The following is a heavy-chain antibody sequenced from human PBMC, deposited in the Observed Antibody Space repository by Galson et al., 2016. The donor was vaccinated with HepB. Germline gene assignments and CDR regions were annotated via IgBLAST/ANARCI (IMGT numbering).Heavy chain of an antibody. D-gene: IGHD3-3*01. V-gene: IGHV3-30-3*01. CDR2: ISYDGSNK. CDR3: ARTRDFWGGHYDAFDV. CDR1: GFTFTDYA. Sequence: SLRLSCAASGFTFTDYAIHWVRQAPGKGLEWVADISYDGSNKFYLNSAKGRFTISRDNSKNTVSLQMNSLTTEDTAIYYCARTRDFWGGHYDAFDVWGQGTMVGVSS. J-gene: IGHJ3*01.